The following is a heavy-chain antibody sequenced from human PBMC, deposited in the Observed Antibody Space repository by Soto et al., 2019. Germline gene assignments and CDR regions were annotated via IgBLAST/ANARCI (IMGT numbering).Heavy chain of an antibody. Sequence: QVQLQESGPGLVKPSQTLSLTCNVSGGSIGDGLYYWTWIRQHPGKDLEWIGYTFNGGSTYNPSLESRVTISVDLSKNQFSLKLSSVTAADTATYYCARDLKGYSYGPGWFDPWGQGALVTVSS. V-gene: IGHV4-31*03. CDR2: TFNGGST. CDR3: ARDLKGYSYGPGWFDP. J-gene: IGHJ5*02. D-gene: IGHD5-18*01. CDR1: GGSIGDGLYY.